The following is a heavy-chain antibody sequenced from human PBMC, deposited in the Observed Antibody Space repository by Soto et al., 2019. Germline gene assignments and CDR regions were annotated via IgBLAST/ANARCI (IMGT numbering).Heavy chain of an antibody. CDR3: ARWGSGVGYGLDV. V-gene: IGHV3-7*01. D-gene: IGHD3-10*01. CDR2: INEDGSER. Sequence: GGSLRLSCAASGFTFTNYYMSWVRQAQGKGLEWVANINEDGSERYYVDSVKGRFTVSRDNAKNSLYLQMNSLRAEDTAVYYCARWGSGVGYGLDVWGPGTTVTVSS. CDR1: GFTFTNYY. J-gene: IGHJ6*02.